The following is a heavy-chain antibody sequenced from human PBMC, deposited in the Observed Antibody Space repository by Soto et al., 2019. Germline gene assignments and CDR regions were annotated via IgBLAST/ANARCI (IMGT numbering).Heavy chain of an antibody. CDR2: VTGRSRNT. D-gene: IGHD4-17*01. J-gene: IGHJ3*01. CDR3: AKMTHYGGNYRDAFDV. V-gene: IGHV3-23*01. Sequence: EMQLLESGGGLQQPGGSLRLSCAASGFTFNNFAMGWVRQAPGKGLAWISAVTGRSRNTYYADSVKGRFTISRNNFENTVYLQMDGLRVEDTAVYYFAKMTHYGGNYRDAFDVWGRGTMVTVAS. CDR1: GFTFNNFA.